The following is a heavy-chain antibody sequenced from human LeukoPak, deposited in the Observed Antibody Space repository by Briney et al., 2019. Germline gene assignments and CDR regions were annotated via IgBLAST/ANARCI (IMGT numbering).Heavy chain of an antibody. CDR1: GGSFSGYY. D-gene: IGHD2-8*02. CDR3: VRGLRGSGGLFDP. V-gene: IGHV4-34*01. Sequence: SETLSLTCAVYGGSFSGYYWSWSRQPPRKGREWIGEINHRGSTNYNPSLKSRVTISVDNSKNQFSLKLSSVTAADTAVYCCVRGLRGSGGLFDPWGQGTLVTVSS. J-gene: IGHJ5*02. CDR2: INHRGST.